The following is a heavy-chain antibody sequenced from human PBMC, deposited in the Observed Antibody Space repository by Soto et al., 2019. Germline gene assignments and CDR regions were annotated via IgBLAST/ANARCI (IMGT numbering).Heavy chain of an antibody. CDR2: IHYSGST. Sequence: SETLSLPCIVSGGSSSNYYWSLIRQPPGKGLELIGFIHYSGSTFYNPHLKSRVTLSVDTSKNQFSLKLSSVTAADTAVYYCATFRGGGAGEYFDYWGQGALVTVSS. D-gene: IGHD1-26*01. CDR1: GGSSSNYY. CDR3: ATFRGGGAGEYFDY. V-gene: IGHV4-59*04. J-gene: IGHJ4*02.